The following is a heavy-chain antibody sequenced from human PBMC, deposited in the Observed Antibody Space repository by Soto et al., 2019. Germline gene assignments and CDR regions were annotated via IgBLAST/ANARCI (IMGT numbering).Heavy chain of an antibody. J-gene: IGHJ5*02. V-gene: IGHV6-1*01. CDR2: TYYRSKWYN. CDR1: GDSVSSNSAA. Sequence: SQTLSLTCAISGDSVSSNSAAWNWIRQSPSRGLEWLGRTYYRSKWYNDYAVSVKSRITINPDTSKNQFSLQLNSVTPEDTALYFCARDPITASYSTFWRGPPWFDPWGQGILVTVSS. D-gene: IGHD3-3*01. CDR3: ARDPITASYSTFWRGPPWFDP.